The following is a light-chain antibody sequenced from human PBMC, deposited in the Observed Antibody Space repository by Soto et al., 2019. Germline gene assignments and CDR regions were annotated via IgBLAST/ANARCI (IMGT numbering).Light chain of an antibody. V-gene: IGKV4-1*01. CDR3: QQYYANPRT. CDR1: QSVLSSSNGLNY. J-gene: IGKJ2*01. CDR2: WAS. Sequence: IVMTQSPDSLAVSLGERATINCKSSQSVLSSSNGLNYLAWYQQKPGQPPKLLIYWASTRESGVPARFSGSGSGTDFTLTISSLQAEDVAGYYCQQYYANPRTFGQGTKLEIK.